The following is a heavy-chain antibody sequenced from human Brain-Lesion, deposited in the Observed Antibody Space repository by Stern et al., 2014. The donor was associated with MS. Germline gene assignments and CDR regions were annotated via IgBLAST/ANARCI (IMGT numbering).Heavy chain of an antibody. J-gene: IGHJ4*02. Sequence: QVQLQESGPGLVKPSQTLSLTCSVSGGSISSGSYYWNWIRQPAGKGLEWIGRIYASGSTNYSPSLQSRVFISGSTSKNQFSLKLSSVTAADAAMYYCVRETGGYTYGDTDFFDFWGQGTLVTVSS. CDR1: GGSISSGSYY. V-gene: IGHV4-61*02. D-gene: IGHD5-18*01. CDR3: VRETGGYTYGDTDFFDF. CDR2: IYASGST.